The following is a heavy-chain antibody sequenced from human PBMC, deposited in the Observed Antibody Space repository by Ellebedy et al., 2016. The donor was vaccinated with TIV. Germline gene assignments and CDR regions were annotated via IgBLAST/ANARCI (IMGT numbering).Heavy chain of an antibody. J-gene: IGHJ2*01. CDR1: GGSISSYY. Sequence: MPSETLSLTCTVSGGSISSYYWSWIRQPPGKGLEWIGYIHDSEYTNYNPSLKSRVTMSMEAPKKQFSLKLSSVTAADTAVYYCARDQYHFDSSGYSYEGWYFDLWGRGTLVTVSS. D-gene: IGHD3-22*01. CDR2: IHDSEYT. CDR3: ARDQYHFDSSGYSYEGWYFDL. V-gene: IGHV4-59*01.